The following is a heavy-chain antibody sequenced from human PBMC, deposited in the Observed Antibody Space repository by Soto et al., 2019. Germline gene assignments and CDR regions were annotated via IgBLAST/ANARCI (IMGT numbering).Heavy chain of an antibody. CDR1: GFTFDDYA. CDR3: AKDRGVAGTFDY. CDR2: ISWNSGSI. Sequence: ESGGGLVQPGRSLRLSCAASGFTFDDYAMHWVRQAPGKGLEWVSGISWNSGSIGYADSVKGRFTISRDNAKNSLYLQMNSLRAEDTALYYCAKDRGVAGTFDYWGQGTLVTVSS. V-gene: IGHV3-9*01. J-gene: IGHJ4*02. D-gene: IGHD6-19*01.